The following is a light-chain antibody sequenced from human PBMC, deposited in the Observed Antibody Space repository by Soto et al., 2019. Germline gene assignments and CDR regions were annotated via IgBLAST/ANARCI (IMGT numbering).Light chain of an antibody. CDR3: QQYNNWPPWT. J-gene: IGKJ1*01. Sequence: EIVMTQSQATLSVSPGERATLTCRASQSVNNNLAWYQQKPGQAPRLLIYGASTRATGIPARFSGSGSGTEFTLTISSLQSEDFAVYYCQQYNNWPPWTFGQGTKVEIK. CDR1: QSVNNN. CDR2: GAS. V-gene: IGKV3-15*01.